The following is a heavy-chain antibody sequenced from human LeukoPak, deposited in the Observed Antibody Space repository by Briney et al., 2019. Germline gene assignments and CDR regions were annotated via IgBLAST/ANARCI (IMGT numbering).Heavy chain of an antibody. CDR3: ARRRSAGLIRDAFDI. D-gene: IGHD3-10*01. CDR1: GYSFTSYW. V-gene: IGHV5-51*01. Sequence: GESLKTSCKGSGYSFTSYWIGWVRQMPGKGPEWMGIIYPSDSDTRYNPSFQGQVTMSADKSISTAYLQWSSLEASDTAIYYCARRRSAGLIRDAFDIWGQGTMVTVSS. J-gene: IGHJ3*02. CDR2: IYPSDSDT.